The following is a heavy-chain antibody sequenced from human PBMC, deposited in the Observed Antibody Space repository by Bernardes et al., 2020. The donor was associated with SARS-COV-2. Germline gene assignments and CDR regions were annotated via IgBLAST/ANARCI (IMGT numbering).Heavy chain of an antibody. CDR3: ATDPNWGSAY. CDR1: GFTFSSYT. J-gene: IGHJ4*02. CDR2: IGHGGGDI. Sequence: GALRLSCAASGFTFSSYTMIWVRQAPGKGLDWVSIIGHGGGDIHYADSVKGRFTISRDNSKNTLYLQMNNLRADDTAVYYCATDPNWGSAYWGQGTLVTVSS. D-gene: IGHD7-27*01. V-gene: IGHV3-23*01.